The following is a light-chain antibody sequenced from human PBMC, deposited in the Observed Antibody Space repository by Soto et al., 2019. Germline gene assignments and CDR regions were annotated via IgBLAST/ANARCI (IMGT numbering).Light chain of an antibody. V-gene: IGLV2-14*01. CDR1: SSDVGGYNY. CDR2: DVS. CDR3: SSYTSSSTPYV. J-gene: IGLJ1*01. Sequence: QSVPTQPASVSGSPGQSITISCTGTSSDVGGYNYVSWYQQHPGKVPKLMIYDVSIRPSGVSNRFSGSKSGNTASLTISGLQAEDEADYYCSSYTSSSTPYVFGTGTKLTVL.